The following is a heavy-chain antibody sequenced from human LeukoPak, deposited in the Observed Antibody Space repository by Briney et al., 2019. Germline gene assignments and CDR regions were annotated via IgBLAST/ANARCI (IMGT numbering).Heavy chain of an antibody. J-gene: IGHJ4*02. CDR3: ARRGYYDSSGSPPPDY. CDR2: IYPGDSDT. V-gene: IGHV5-51*01. Sequence: GESLKISCKGSGYSFTSYWIGWVRQMPGKGLEWMGIIYPGDSDTRYSPSFQGQVTIPADKSISTAYLQWSSLKASDTAVYYCARRGYYDSSGSPPPDYWGQGTLVTVSS. D-gene: IGHD3-22*01. CDR1: GYSFTSYW.